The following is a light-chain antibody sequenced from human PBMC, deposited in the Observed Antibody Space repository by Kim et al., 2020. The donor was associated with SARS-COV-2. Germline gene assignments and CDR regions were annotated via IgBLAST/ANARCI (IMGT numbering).Light chain of an antibody. J-gene: IGLJ1*01. CDR2: DVS. CDR1: SSDVGGYNY. V-gene: IGLV2-14*01. Sequence: QSALTQPASVSGSPGQSIPISCTGTSSDVGGYNYVSCYQQHPGKAPKLMIYDVSKLPSGVSNRFSGSKSGHTASLTISGLQAEDEGDYYCSSYTSSSPLYVFGTGTKVTVL. CDR3: SSYTSSSPLYV.